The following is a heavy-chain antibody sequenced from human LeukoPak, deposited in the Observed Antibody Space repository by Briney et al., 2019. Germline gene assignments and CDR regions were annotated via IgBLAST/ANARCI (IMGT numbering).Heavy chain of an antibody. Sequence: GRSLRLSCAASGFTFSSYGMHWVRQAPGKGLEWVAVIWYDGNNKYYADSVKGRFTISRDNSKNTLYLQMNSLRAEDTAVYYCARDLAAVAGPKWGQGTLVTVSS. CDR1: GFTFSSYG. CDR2: IWYDGNNK. D-gene: IGHD6-19*01. J-gene: IGHJ4*02. CDR3: ARDLAAVAGPK. V-gene: IGHV3-33*01.